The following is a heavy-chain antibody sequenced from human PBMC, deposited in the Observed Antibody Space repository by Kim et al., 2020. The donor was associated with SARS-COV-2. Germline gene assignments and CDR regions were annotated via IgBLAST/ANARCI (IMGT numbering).Heavy chain of an antibody. J-gene: IGHJ6*02. CDR3: TSLSTSYGMDV. D-gene: IGHD3-9*01. V-gene: IGHV3-7*01. CDR2: VKQDGSEK. CDR1: GFSFSDYW. Sequence: GGSLRLSCAASGFSFSDYWMSWVRQAPGKGLEWVANVKQDGSEKNYVDSMKGRFIISRDNAQNSVYLQMSSLRAEDTAVYYCTSLSTSYGMDVWGQGTTV.